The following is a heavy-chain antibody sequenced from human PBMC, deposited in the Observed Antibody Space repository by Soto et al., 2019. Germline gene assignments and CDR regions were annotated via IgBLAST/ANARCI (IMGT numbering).Heavy chain of an antibody. V-gene: IGHV4-59*08. J-gene: IGHJ3*02. CDR1: GGSISSYY. CDR2: IYYSGST. D-gene: IGHD3-10*01. CDR3: ARRVLWFGDSGAFDI. Sequence: SETLSLTCTVSGGSISSYYWSWIRQPPGKGLEWIGYIYYSGSTNYNPSLKSRVTISVDTSKNQFSLKLSSVTAADTAVYYCARRVLWFGDSGAFDIWGQGTMVTVSS.